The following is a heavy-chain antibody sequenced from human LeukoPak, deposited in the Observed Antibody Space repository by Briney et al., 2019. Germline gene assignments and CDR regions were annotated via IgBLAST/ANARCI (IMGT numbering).Heavy chain of an antibody. D-gene: IGHD5-18*01. V-gene: IGHV3-48*02. Sequence: GGSLRLSCAASGFTFSRFAMNWVRQAPGKRLEWISYISSSSSAIYYADSVKGRFTISRDNAKNSLYLQMSSLRDEDTAVYYCAKDPGYSYDGYYYYGMDVWGQGTTVTVSS. CDR2: ISSSSSAI. J-gene: IGHJ6*02. CDR1: GFTFSRFA. CDR3: AKDPGYSYDGYYYYGMDV.